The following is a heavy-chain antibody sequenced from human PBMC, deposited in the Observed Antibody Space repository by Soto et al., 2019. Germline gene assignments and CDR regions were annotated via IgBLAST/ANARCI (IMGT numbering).Heavy chain of an antibody. CDR2: IIANGGT. D-gene: IGHD2-15*01. CDR3: AKDYTVAADPSSVILFDY. CDR1: GFTFKHYA. V-gene: IGHV3-23*01. J-gene: IGHJ4*02. Sequence: GGSLRLSCAASGFTFKHYAMSWVRHAPGKGLEWVSIIIANGGTFYADSVKGRFTISRDNSKNTVYRQMSSLRVENTAIYYCAKDYTVAADPSSVILFDYWGQGALVTVSS.